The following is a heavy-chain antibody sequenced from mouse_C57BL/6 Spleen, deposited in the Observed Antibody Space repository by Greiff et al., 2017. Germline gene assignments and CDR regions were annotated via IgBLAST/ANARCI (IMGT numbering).Heavy chain of an antibody. CDR3: ARGKREHSGHYFDY. V-gene: IGHV1-85*01. J-gene: IGHJ2*01. CDR1: GYTFTSYD. Sequence: QVQLQQSGPELVKPGASVKLSCKASGYTFTSYDINWVQQRPGQGLEWIGWIYPRDGSTKYNEKFKGKATLTVDTSSSTAYMELHSLTSEDSAVYFCARGKREHSGHYFDYWGQGTTLTVSS. CDR2: IYPRDGST.